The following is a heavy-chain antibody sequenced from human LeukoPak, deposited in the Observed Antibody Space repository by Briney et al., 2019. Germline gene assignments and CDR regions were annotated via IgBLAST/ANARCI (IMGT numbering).Heavy chain of an antibody. J-gene: IGHJ4*02. V-gene: IGHV3-11*01. CDR2: ISSSGSTI. Sequence: GGSLRLSCAASGFTFSDYYMSWIRQAPGKGLEWVSYISSSGSTIYYADSVKGRFTISGDNAKNSLYLQMNSLRAEDTAVYYCATHGAVTMVRGVTPYYFDYWGQGTLVTVSS. CDR3: ATHGAVTMVRGVTPYYFDY. D-gene: IGHD3-10*01. CDR1: GFTFSDYY.